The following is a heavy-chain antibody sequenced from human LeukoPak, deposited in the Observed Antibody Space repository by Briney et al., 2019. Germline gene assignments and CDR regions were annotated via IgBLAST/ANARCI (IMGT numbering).Heavy chain of an antibody. V-gene: IGHV4-34*01. CDR1: GGSFSGYY. J-gene: IGHJ4*02. CDR3: ARSATQWLALLDY. Sequence: SSETLSLTCAVYGGSFSGYYWSWIRQPPGKGLEWIGELNHSGSTNYNPSLKSRVTISVDTSKNQFSLKLSSVTAADTAVYYCARSATQWLALLDYWGQGTLVTVSS. CDR2: LNHSGST. D-gene: IGHD6-19*01.